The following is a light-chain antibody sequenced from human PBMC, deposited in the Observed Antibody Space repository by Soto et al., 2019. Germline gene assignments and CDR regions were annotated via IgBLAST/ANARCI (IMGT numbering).Light chain of an antibody. Sequence: DIQMTQSPSSLSASVGDSVTITCRASQSISSYLNWYQQKPGKAPKLLIYAASSLQSGVPSRFSGSGSGTDFTLTISRMQPQDFATYYSQQLYSTPPYTFGQGTKLEIK. CDR2: AAS. CDR1: QSISSY. CDR3: QQLYSTPPYT. V-gene: IGKV1-39*01. J-gene: IGKJ2*01.